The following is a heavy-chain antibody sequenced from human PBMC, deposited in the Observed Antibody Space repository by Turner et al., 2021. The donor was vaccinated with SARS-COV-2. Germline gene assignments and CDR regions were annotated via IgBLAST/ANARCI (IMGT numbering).Heavy chain of an antibody. V-gene: IGHV3-9*01. CDR1: GFPFDDYA. CDR3: AKDQGGSYGDYFDY. Sequence: EVQLVESGGGLVQPGRSLRLSCAASGFPFDDYAMHWVRQAPGKGLEWVSGITWKSGSIAYAGSVKGRFTISRDNAKNSLFLQMNSLRAEDTALYYCAKDQGGSYGDYFDYWGQGTLVTVSS. D-gene: IGHD3-16*01. J-gene: IGHJ4*02. CDR2: ITWKSGSI.